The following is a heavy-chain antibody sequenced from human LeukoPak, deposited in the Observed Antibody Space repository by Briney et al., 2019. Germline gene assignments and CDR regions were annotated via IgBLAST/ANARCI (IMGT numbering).Heavy chain of an antibody. J-gene: IGHJ4*02. CDR1: GFTFSSYN. D-gene: IGHD4-17*01. Sequence: PGGSLRLSCAASGFTFSSYNMNWVRQAPGKGLEWVSYISSSSSTIYYADSVKGRFTISRDNAKNSLYLQMNSLGAEDTAVYFCARDPPLYDDYSYFDYWGQGTLVTVSS. CDR3: ARDPPLYDDYSYFDY. V-gene: IGHV3-48*04. CDR2: ISSSSSTI.